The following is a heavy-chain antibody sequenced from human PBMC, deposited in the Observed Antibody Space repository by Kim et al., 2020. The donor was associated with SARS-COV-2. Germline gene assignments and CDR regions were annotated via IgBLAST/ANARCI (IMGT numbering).Heavy chain of an antibody. J-gene: IGHJ4*02. Sequence: SYADYVKARFTIYRDNAKNTLYLQMNSLRAEDKAVYYCARDYYYDSSGFDYWGQGTLVTVSS. D-gene: IGHD3-22*01. V-gene: IGHV3-74*01. CDR3: ARDYYYDSSGFDY.